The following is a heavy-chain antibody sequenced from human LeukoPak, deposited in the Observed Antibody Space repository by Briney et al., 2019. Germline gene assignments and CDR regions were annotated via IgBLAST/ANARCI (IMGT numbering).Heavy chain of an antibody. D-gene: IGHD3-16*02. CDR2: IYYSGST. J-gene: IGHJ4*02. CDR3: ARGTNPYDYVWGSYRVFDY. V-gene: IGHV4-39*01. CDR1: GGSISSSSYY. Sequence: PSETPSLTCTVSGGSISSSSYYWGWIRQPPGKGLEWIGSIYYSGSTYYNPSLKSRVTISVDTSKNQFSLKLSSVTAADTAVYYCARGTNPYDYVWGSYRVFDYWGQGTLVTVSS.